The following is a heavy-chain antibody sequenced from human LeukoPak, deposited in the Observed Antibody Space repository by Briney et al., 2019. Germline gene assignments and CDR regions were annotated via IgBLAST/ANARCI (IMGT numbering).Heavy chain of an antibody. J-gene: IGHJ4*02. CDR2: IYYSGST. Sequence: SETLSLTCTVSGGSISSYYWSWIRQPPGKGLEWIGYIYYSGSTNYNPSLKSRVTISVDTSKNQFSLKLSSVTAADTAVYYCARVGYSYGFYYLDYWGQGTLVTVSS. CDR3: ARVGYSYGFYYLDY. D-gene: IGHD5-18*01. V-gene: IGHV4-59*01. CDR1: GGSISSYY.